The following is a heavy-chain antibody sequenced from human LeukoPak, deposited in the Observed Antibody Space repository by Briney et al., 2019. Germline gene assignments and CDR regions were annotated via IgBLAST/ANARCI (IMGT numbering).Heavy chain of an antibody. Sequence: PGGSLRLSCTASGFTFSDYYMSWIRQAPGKGLEWVSYISSSGTTIYYADSMRGRFTISRDNAKNSLYLQMNSLRAEDTAVYYCAKDRVAVRGVIENWFDPWGQGTLVTVSS. CDR2: ISSSGTTI. D-gene: IGHD3-10*01. CDR3: AKDRVAVRGVIENWFDP. CDR1: GFTFSDYY. V-gene: IGHV3-11*01. J-gene: IGHJ5*02.